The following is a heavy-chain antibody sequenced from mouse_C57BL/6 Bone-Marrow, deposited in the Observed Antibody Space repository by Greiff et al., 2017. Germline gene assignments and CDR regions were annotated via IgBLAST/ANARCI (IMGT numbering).Heavy chain of an antibody. V-gene: IGHV1-55*01. CDR1: GYTFTSYW. J-gene: IGHJ1*03. CDR2: IYPGSGST. Sequence: QVQLQQPGAELVKPGASVKMSCKASGYTFTSYWITWVKQRPGQGLEWIGDIYPGSGSTNYNEKFKSKATLTVDTSSNTAYMQLSRLTSEDSAVYYCSKPYYSNYWYFDVWGTGTTVTVSS. CDR3: SKPYYSNYWYFDV. D-gene: IGHD2-5*01.